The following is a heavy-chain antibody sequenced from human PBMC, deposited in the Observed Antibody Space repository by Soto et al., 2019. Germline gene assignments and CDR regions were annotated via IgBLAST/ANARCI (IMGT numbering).Heavy chain of an antibody. Sequence: SETLSHTSTVSGGSISSSSYYWGWIRQPPGKGLEWIGSIYYSGSTYYNPSLKSRVTISVDTSKNQFSLKLSSVTAADTAVYYCARRYSGYDNHSFDYWGQGTLVTVSS. V-gene: IGHV4-39*01. CDR2: IYYSGST. D-gene: IGHD5-12*01. CDR1: GGSISSSSYY. CDR3: ARRYSGYDNHSFDY. J-gene: IGHJ4*02.